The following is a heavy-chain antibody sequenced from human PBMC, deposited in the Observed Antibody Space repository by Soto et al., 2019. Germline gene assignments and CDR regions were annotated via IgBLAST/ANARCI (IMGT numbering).Heavy chain of an antibody. Sequence: GGSLRLSCAASGFTFSSYGMHWVRQAPGKGLEWVAVISYDGSNKYYADSVKGRFTISRDNSKNTLYLQMNSLRAEDTAVYYCAKDLGDDFWSAYYLRGMEVWGQGTTVTVSS. CDR2: ISYDGSNK. J-gene: IGHJ6*02. D-gene: IGHD3-3*01. CDR1: GFTFSSYG. CDR3: AKDLGDDFWSAYYLRGMEV. V-gene: IGHV3-30*18.